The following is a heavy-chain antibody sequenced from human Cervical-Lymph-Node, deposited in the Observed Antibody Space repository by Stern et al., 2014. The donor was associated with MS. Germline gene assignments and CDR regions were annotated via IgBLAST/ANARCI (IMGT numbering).Heavy chain of an antibody. J-gene: IGHJ4*02. D-gene: IGHD4-17*01. CDR2: ISTYNGDT. CDR1: GYTFTSYT. CDR3: ATTVTTALWF. Sequence: VQLVQSGGEVKKPGASVDVSCEASGYTFTSYTINWVRQAPGQGLEWMGWISTYNGDTNYAQRLQGRVTMTTDTSTSTAYMELRRLRPDDTAVYYCATTVTTALWFWGQGTLVTVSS. V-gene: IGHV1-18*01.